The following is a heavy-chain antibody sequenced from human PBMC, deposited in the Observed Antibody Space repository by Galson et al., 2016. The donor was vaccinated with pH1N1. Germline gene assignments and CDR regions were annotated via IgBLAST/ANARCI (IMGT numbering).Heavy chain of an antibody. CDR1: GFAFSSYE. J-gene: IGHJ4*02. CDR2: MSYVGNNK. V-gene: IGHV3-30*18. Sequence: SLRLSCAASGFAFSSYEMNWVRQAPGKGLECVAIMSYVGNNKYYADSVKGRFTISRDNSKNTLYLQMNSLRAEDTAVYYCAKLASYSTSSVASYFDSWGQGTLVTVSS. CDR3: AKLASYSTSSVASYFDS. D-gene: IGHD6-6*01.